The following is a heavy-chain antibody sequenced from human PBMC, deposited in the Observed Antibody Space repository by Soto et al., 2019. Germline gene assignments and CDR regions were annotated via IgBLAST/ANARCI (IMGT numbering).Heavy chain of an antibody. CDR1: GFSFSSYG. V-gene: IGHV3-30*18. Sequence: GGSLRLSCAASGFSFSSYGMHWVRQAPGKGLEWVAVIVYDGSNEYYADSVKGRFTISRDNSKNTLYLQMNSLTAGDTALYYCAKATATGGGAFDICGQGTMVTVSS. J-gene: IGHJ3*02. D-gene: IGHD2-8*02. CDR2: IVYDGSNE. CDR3: AKATATGGGAFDI.